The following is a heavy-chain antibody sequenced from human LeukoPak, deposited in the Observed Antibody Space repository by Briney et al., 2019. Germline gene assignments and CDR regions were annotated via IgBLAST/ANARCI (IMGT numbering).Heavy chain of an antibody. CDR1: GVSISSGSYY. D-gene: IGHD3-10*01. J-gene: IGHJ3*02. V-gene: IGHV4-61*02. Sequence: SETLSLTCTVSGVSISSGSYYWSWIRQPAGKGLEWIGRIYTSGSTNYNPSLKSRVTISVDTSKNQFSLKLSSVTAADTAVYYCARVWFGKFDIWGQGTMVTVSS. CDR2: IYTSGST. CDR3: ARVWFGKFDI.